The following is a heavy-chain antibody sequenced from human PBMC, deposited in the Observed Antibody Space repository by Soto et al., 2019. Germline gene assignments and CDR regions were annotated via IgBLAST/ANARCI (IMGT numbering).Heavy chain of an antibody. J-gene: IGHJ6*02. CDR2: ISSSSSYI. D-gene: IGHD4-17*01. Sequence: GSLRLSCAASGFTFSSYSMNWVRQAPGKGLEWVSSISSSSSYIYYADSVKGRFTISRDNAKNSLYLQMNSLRAEDTAVYYCAKMTTVTTDYYGMDVWGQGTTVTVSS. CDR1: GFTFSSYS. V-gene: IGHV3-21*01. CDR3: AKMTTVTTDYYGMDV.